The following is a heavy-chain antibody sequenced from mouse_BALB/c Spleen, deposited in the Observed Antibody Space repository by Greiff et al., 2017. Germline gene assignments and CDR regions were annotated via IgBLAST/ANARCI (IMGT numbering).Heavy chain of an antibody. CDR2: INPSNGLT. CDR1: GYTFTSYW. V-gene: IGHV1S81*02. Sequence: QVQLQQPGAELVKPGASVKLSCKASGYTFTSYWMHWVKQRPGQGLEWIGEINPSNGLTNYNEKFKSKATLTVDKSSSTTYMQLSSLTSEDSAVYYCARWGAWFAYWGQGTLVTVPA. J-gene: IGHJ3*01. CDR3: ARWGAWFAY.